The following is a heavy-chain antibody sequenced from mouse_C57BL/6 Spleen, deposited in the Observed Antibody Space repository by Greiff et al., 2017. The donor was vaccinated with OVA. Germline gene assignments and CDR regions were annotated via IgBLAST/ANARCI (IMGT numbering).Heavy chain of an antibody. D-gene: IGHD2-4*01. V-gene: IGHV5-6*01. Sequence: EVQLVESGGDLVKPGGSLKLSCAASGFTFSSYGMSWVRQTPDKRLEWVATISSGGSYTYYPDSVKGRFTISRDNAKNTLYLQLSSLKSEDTAMYYCARQVFHYDYVDYWGQGTTLTVSS. CDR3: ARQVFHYDYVDY. J-gene: IGHJ2*01. CDR1: GFTFSSYG. CDR2: ISSGGSYT.